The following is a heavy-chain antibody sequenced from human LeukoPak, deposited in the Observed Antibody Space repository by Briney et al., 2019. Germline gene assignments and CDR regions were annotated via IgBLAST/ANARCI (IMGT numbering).Heavy chain of an antibody. V-gene: IGHV4-61*08. CDR2: IYYSGST. Sequence: PSETLSLTCTVSGGSISSGDYYWSWIRQPPGKGLEWIGYIYYSGSTNYNPSLKSRVTISVDTSKNQFSLKLSSVTAADTAVYYCARDRFVMGGYCSSTSCYTGYYYYYGMDVWGQGTTVTVSS. J-gene: IGHJ6*02. CDR3: ARDRFVMGGYCSSTSCYTGYYYYYGMDV. D-gene: IGHD2-2*02. CDR1: GGSISSGDYY.